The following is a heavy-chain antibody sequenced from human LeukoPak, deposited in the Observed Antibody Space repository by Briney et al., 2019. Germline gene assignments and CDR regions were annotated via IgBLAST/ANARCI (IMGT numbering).Heavy chain of an antibody. V-gene: IGHV4-59*12. Sequence: PSETLSLTCTVYGGSMSPYHWGWIRQPPGKGLEWTGYIYYSGSTNYNPSLKSRVTISVDTSKNQFSLKLSSVTAADTAVYYCARKATVTPDYWGQGTLVTVSS. D-gene: IGHD4-17*01. CDR1: GGSMSPYH. CDR3: ARKATVTPDY. J-gene: IGHJ4*02. CDR2: IYYSGST.